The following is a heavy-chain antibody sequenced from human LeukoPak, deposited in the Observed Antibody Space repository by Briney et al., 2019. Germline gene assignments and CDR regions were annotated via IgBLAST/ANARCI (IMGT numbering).Heavy chain of an antibody. V-gene: IGHV3-30*18. CDR3: AKYTSGWSTDY. J-gene: IGHJ4*02. D-gene: IGHD6-19*01. CDR2: ISYDGSNK. CDR1: GFTFSSYG. Sequence: GGSLRLSCAASGFTFSSYGMHWVRQAPGKGLEWVAVISYDGSNKYYADSVKGRFTISRDNSKSTLYLQMNSLRAEDTAVYYCAKYTSGWSTDYWGQGTLVTVSS.